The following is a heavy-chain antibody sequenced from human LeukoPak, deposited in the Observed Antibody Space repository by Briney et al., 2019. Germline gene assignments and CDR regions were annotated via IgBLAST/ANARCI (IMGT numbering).Heavy chain of an antibody. Sequence: GGSLRLSCAASGFTFSSYEMNWVRQAPGKGLEWVSYISSSGSTIYYADSVKGRFTISRDNSKNTLYLQMNSLRADDTALYYCAKDLRLSVGTSPFDYWGQGTLVTVSS. CDR2: ISSSGSTI. D-gene: IGHD4-23*01. CDR1: GFTFSSYE. CDR3: AKDLRLSVGTSPFDY. V-gene: IGHV3-48*03. J-gene: IGHJ4*02.